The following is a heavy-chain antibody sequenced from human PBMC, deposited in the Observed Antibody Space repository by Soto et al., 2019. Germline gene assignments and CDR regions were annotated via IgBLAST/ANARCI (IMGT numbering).Heavy chain of an antibody. Sequence: EVQLLESGGGVAQPGGSLRLSCAASGFTFSNSAMSWVRQAPGKGLEWVSTISGGSGDTSYADPVKGRFIVSRDDSRTTLYLQMNSLRAEDPALYYCARGASTFDYWGQGRPVIVSS. CDR1: GFTFSNSA. D-gene: IGHD2-2*01. CDR3: ARGASTFDY. J-gene: IGHJ4*02. CDR2: ISGGSGDT. V-gene: IGHV3-23*01.